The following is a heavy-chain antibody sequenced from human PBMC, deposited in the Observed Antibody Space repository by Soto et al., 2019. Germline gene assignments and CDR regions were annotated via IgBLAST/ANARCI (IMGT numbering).Heavy chain of an antibody. Sequence: EVQLVQSGGGLVQPGGSLRLSCAGYGVTVTSNYMNWVRQAPGKGLGWVSVIYSGENAYYADSVAGRFTISRDNSKNTLYLQMNSLRVEDTAVYYCARDLDAFDTWGQGTTVIVSS. J-gene: IGHJ3*02. CDR3: ARDLDAFDT. V-gene: IGHV3-53*01. CDR1: GVTVTSNY. CDR2: IYSGENA.